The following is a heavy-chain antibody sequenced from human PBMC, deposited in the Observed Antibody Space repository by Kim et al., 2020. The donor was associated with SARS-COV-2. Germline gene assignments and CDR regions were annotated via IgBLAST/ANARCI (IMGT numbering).Heavy chain of an antibody. V-gene: IGHV3-23*01. Sequence: GGSLRLSCAASGFTFSSYAMSWVRQAPGKGLEWVSAISGSGGSTYYADSVKGRFTISRDNSKNTLYLQMNSLRAEDTAVYYCAKDEEHITIFGVVIHSDAFDIWGQGTMVTVSS. D-gene: IGHD3-3*01. J-gene: IGHJ3*02. CDR2: ISGSGGST. CDR1: GFTFSSYA. CDR3: AKDEEHITIFGVVIHSDAFDI.